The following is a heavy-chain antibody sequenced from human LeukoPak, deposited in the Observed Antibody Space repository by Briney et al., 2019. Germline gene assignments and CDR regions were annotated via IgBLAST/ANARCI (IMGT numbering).Heavy chain of an antibody. CDR2: ISSSSSYI. V-gene: IGHV3-21*04. Sequence: KPGGSLRLSCAASGFTFSNYNMNWVRQAPGKGLEWVSSISSSSSYIYYADSVKGRFTISRDNAKNSLYLQLNSLRAEDTGIYYCAKKDLDAIGNNWFDPWGQGTQVTVSS. J-gene: IGHJ5*02. D-gene: IGHD1-26*01. CDR3: AKKDLDAIGNNWFDP. CDR1: GFTFSNYN.